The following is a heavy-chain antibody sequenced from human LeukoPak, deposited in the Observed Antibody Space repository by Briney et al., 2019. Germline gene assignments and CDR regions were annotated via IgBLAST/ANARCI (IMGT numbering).Heavy chain of an antibody. CDR1: GFTVSSNY. Sequence: PGGSLRLSCAASGFTVSSNYMNWVRQAPGKGLEWVANIKPDGSGKYYVDSVKGRFTISRDNAKNSLYLQMNSLRAEDTAVYYCARQNFEYWAQGTLVTVSS. J-gene: IGHJ4*02. CDR3: ARQNFEY. V-gene: IGHV3-7*01. CDR2: IKPDGSGK.